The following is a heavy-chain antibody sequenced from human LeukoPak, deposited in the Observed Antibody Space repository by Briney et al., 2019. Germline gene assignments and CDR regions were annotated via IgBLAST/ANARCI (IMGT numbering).Heavy chain of an antibody. CDR1: GFTVSSNY. D-gene: IGHD5-18*01. CDR2: ISGSGGST. J-gene: IGHJ6*03. Sequence: PGGSLRLSCAASGFTVSSNYMSWVRQAPGKGLEWVSAISGSGGSTYYADSVKGRFTISRDNSKNTLYLQMNSLRAEDTAVYYCAKDSGIRAYYYMDVWGKGTTVTISS. CDR3: AKDSGIRAYYYMDV. V-gene: IGHV3-23*01.